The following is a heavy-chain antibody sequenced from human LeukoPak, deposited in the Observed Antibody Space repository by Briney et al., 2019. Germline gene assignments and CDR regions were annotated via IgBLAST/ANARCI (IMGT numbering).Heavy chain of an antibody. CDR1: GGSFSGYY. CDR2: IYYSGST. D-gene: IGHD1-7*01. V-gene: IGHV4-34*01. Sequence: SETLSLTCAVYGGSFSGYYWSWIRQPPGKGLQWIGRIYYSGSTYYKPSLKSRVTISVDTSKNQFSLKLTSVTAADTAVYYCGRRSRSTWNYRRGDYWGQGTLVTVSS. J-gene: IGHJ4*02. CDR3: GRRSRSTWNYRRGDY.